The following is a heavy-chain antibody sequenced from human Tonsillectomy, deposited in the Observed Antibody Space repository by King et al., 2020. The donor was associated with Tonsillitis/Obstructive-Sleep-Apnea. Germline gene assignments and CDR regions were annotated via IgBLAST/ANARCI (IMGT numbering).Heavy chain of an antibody. CDR2: INHSGST. V-gene: IGHV4-34*01. Sequence: VQLQQWGAGLLKPSETLSLTCAVYGGSFSGYYWSWIRQPPGKGLEWIGEINHSGSTNYNPSLKSRVTISVDTSKNQFSLMLSSVTAADTAVYYCARGEGYYDFWRGYYFDYWGQGTLVTVSS. D-gene: IGHD3-3*01. J-gene: IGHJ4*02. CDR3: ARGEGYYDFWRGYYFDY. CDR1: GGSFSGYY.